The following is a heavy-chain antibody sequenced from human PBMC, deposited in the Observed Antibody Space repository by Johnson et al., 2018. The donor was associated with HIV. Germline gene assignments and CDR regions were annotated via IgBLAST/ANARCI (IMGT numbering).Heavy chain of an antibody. Sequence: VQLVESGGGVVQPGRSLRLSCAVSGFTFSSYAMHWVRQAPGKGLEWVAIISYDGSNKYYADSVKGRFTISRDNSKNTLYLQMNSLRAEDTAVYYCARGRKTVTTVRPSAFDIWGQGTMVTVAS. V-gene: IGHV3-30*04. D-gene: IGHD4-17*01. CDR2: ISYDGSNK. CDR3: ARGRKTVTTVRPSAFDI. J-gene: IGHJ3*02. CDR1: GFTFSSYA.